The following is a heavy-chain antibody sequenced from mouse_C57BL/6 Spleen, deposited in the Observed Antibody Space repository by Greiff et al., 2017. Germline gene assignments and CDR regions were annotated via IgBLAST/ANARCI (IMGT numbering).Heavy chain of an antibody. CDR3: ARRYYGSYYFDD. J-gene: IGHJ2*01. CDR1: GYTFTSYW. V-gene: IGHV1-53*01. Sequence: VQLQQPGTELVTPGASVTLSCKVSGYTFTSYWMHWVKQRPGKGLEWIGNINPSNGGTNYHEKFKSKATLTVDKSSSTAYMQLSSLTSEDSAVYYCARRYYGSYYFDDWGQGTTLTVSS. CDR2: INPSNGGT. D-gene: IGHD1-1*01.